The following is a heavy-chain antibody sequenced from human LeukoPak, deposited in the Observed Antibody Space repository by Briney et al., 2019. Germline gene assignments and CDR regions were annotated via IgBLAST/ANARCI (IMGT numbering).Heavy chain of an antibody. D-gene: IGHD3-3*01. Sequence: ASVKVYCKASGYTFTSYAMNWVRQAPGQGLEWMGWINTNTGNPTYAQGFTGRFVFSLDTSVSTAYLQISSLKAEDTAVYYCARGPYYDFWSGYSNHYFDYWGQGTLVTVSS. CDR2: INTNTGNP. CDR1: GYTFTSYA. V-gene: IGHV7-4-1*02. J-gene: IGHJ4*02. CDR3: ARGPYYDFWSGYSNHYFDY.